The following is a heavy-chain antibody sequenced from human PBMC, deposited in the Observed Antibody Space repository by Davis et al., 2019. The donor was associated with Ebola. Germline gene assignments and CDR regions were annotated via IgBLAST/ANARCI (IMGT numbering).Heavy chain of an antibody. Sequence: SVQVSCKASGGTFSSYAISWVRQAPGQGLEWMGGFIPIFGTANYAQKFQGRVTITADESTSTAYMELSSLRSEDTAVYYCARGGVTIFGVVIHFPDYYGMDVWGQGTTVTVS. V-gene: IGHV1-69*13. CDR2: FIPIFGTA. CDR3: ARGGVTIFGVVIHFPDYYGMDV. D-gene: IGHD3-3*01. J-gene: IGHJ6*02. CDR1: GGTFSSYA.